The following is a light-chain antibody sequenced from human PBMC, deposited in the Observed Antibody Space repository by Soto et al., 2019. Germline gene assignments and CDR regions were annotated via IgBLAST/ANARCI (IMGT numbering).Light chain of an antibody. CDR1: QTVSSNS. CDR2: GAS. J-gene: IGKJ1*01. Sequence: EIVLTQSPGTLSLSPGERATLSCRASQTVSSNSLAWYHQKPGQAPRLLIYGASSRATGIPDRFSGSGSGTDFTLTISRLEPEDFAVYYCQLYGSPARTFGQGTKVDIK. CDR3: QLYGSPART. V-gene: IGKV3-20*01.